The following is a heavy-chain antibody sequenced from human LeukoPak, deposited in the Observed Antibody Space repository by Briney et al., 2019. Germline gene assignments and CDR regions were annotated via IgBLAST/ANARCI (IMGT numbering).Heavy chain of an antibody. D-gene: IGHD4-23*01. CDR2: IYYSGST. Sequence: SETLSLTCTVSGGSISGYYWSWSRQPPGKGLEWIGYIYYSGSTNYNPSLKSRVTISVDTSKNQFSLKLSSVTAADTAVYYCARGDPYRGSREDWFDPWGQGTLVTVSS. CDR3: ARGDPYRGSREDWFDP. V-gene: IGHV4-59*01. J-gene: IGHJ5*02. CDR1: GGSISGYY.